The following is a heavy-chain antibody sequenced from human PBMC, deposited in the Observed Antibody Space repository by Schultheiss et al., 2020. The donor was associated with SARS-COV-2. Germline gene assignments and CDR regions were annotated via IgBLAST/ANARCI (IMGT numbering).Heavy chain of an antibody. CDR1: GGSISNRNYY. D-gene: IGHD1-7*01. J-gene: IGHJ5*02. V-gene: IGHV4-39*01. Sequence: SETLSLTCSLSGGSISNRNYYWGWIRQPPGKGLEWIGSIYYSGSTYYNPSLESRVTISVDTSKNQFSLKLTSVTAADTAVYYCARVSRTSWFDPWGQGTLVTVSS. CDR2: IYYSGST. CDR3: ARVSRTSWFDP.